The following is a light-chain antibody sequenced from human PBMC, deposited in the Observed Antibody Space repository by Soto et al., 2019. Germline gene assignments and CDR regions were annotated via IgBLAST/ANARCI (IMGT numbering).Light chain of an antibody. CDR1: SSDVGAYNY. CDR3: FSFTTDWTHV. Sequence: QSVLTQPASVSGSPGQSITISCTGTSSDVGAYNYVSWFQQHPGKAPTLIISEVSNRPSGVSNRFSGSKSGNAASLTIYGLQAEDEAAYLCFSFTTDWTHVFGTGTQVTVL. CDR2: EVS. V-gene: IGLV2-14*01. J-gene: IGLJ1*01.